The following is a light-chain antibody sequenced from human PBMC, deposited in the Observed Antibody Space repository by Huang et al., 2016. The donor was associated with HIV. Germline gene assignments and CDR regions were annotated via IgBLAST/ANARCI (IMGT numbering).Light chain of an antibody. J-gene: IGKJ1*01. CDR1: QGINNF. CDR2: AAS. V-gene: IGKV1-17*03. CDR3: LQYNTFPWT. Sequence: DIQMTQSPSAMSASVGDIVTITCGARQGINNFLAWFQQKPGKVPKRLNDAASTLQRGVPSTFRGSGSGRAFTLTISSRQPDDFATYYCLQYNTFPWTFGQGTKVEIK.